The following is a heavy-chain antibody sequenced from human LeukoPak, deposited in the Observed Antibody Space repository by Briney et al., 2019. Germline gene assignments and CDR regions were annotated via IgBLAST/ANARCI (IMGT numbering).Heavy chain of an antibody. CDR3: ARQRDTASVGAFDT. CDR1: GGSIRSNTNFWGWDSSSY. J-gene: IGHJ3*02. CDR2: IHFTGTT. V-gene: IGHV4-39*01. D-gene: IGHD2-2*02. Sequence: SETLSLTCSVSGGSIRSNTNFWGWDSSSYWGWIRQPPGKGLEWIGSIHFTGTTYYNSSLQSRLTISVDTSKNLFSLKLTSVTATDTALYYCARQRDTASVGAFDTWGQGTMVVVSP.